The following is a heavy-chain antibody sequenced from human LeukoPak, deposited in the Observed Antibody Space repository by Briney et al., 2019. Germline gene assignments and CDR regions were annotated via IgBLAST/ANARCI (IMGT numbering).Heavy chain of an antibody. Sequence: GGSLRLSCAASGFTFDDYAMHWVRQAPGKGLEWVSGISWNSGSIGYADSVKGRFTISRDNAENSLYLQMNSLRAEDTALYYCAKGAAAGTPGYFDYWGQGTLVTVSS. J-gene: IGHJ4*02. V-gene: IGHV3-9*01. D-gene: IGHD6-13*01. CDR1: GFTFDDYA. CDR3: AKGAAAGTPGYFDY. CDR2: ISWNSGSI.